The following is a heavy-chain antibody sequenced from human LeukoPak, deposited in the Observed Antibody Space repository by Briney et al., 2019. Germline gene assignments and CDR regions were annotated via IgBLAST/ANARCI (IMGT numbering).Heavy chain of an antibody. J-gene: IGHJ5*02. Sequence: GGSLRLSCAASGFTFSSYAMSWVRQAPGKGLEWVSSISGGGSSTYYAGSVKGRLTISRDNSKNTLFLQMNSLRAEDTAVYYCTKGSAITPLAWFDPWGQGTLVTVSS. CDR2: ISGGGSST. V-gene: IGHV3-23*01. CDR1: GFTFSSYA. D-gene: IGHD5/OR15-5a*01. CDR3: TKGSAITPLAWFDP.